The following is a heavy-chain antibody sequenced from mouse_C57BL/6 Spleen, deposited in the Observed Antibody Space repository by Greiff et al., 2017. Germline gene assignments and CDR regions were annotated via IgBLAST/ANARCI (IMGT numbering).Heavy chain of an antibody. V-gene: IGHV1-59*01. Sequence: QVQLQQPGAELVRPAPSVQLSCKASGYTFTSSWFHWLKQKPGQGLQWIGVIDPSDSYTNYNPKLKGKATLTVDTSSSTSYMQHSSLTAEEAAYYDCRDTGSMDYWGQGTSVTVSS. CDR2: IDPSDSYT. CDR3: RDTGSMDY. D-gene: IGHD3-1*01. CDR1: GYTFTSSW. J-gene: IGHJ4*01.